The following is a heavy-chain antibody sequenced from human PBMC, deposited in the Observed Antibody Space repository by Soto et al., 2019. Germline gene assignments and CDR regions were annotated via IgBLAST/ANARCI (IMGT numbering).Heavy chain of an antibody. D-gene: IGHD6-25*01. CDR1: GFTFSSYS. J-gene: IGHJ4*02. CDR3: AGGAETGYSGVDY. V-gene: IGHV3-48*01. CDR2: ISSSGTTM. Sequence: EVQLVESGGGLVQPGGSLRLSCAASGFTFSSYSMNWVRQAPGKGLEWVSYISSSGTTMYYADSVKGRFTISSDSAKNPLCVQRNSLSAEDTAVYYCAGGAETGYSGVDYWGQGTLVTVSS.